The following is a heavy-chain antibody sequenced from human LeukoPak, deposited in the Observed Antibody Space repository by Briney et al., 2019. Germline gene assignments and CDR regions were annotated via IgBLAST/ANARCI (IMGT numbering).Heavy chain of an antibody. D-gene: IGHD4-17*01. CDR1: GFTFSDYY. CDR2: VSSSSAYT. CDR3: AREGGLRLTTRYFDY. J-gene: IGHJ4*02. Sequence: GGSLRLSCAASGFTFSDYYMSWIRQAPGRGLEWVSFVSSSSAYTNYADSVKGRFTISRDNAKNSLYLQMNSLRAEDTAVYYCAREGGLRLTTRYFDYWGQGTLVTVSS. V-gene: IGHV3-11*06.